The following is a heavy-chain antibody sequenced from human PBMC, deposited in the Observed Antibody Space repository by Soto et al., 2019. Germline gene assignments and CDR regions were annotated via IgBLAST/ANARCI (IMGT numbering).Heavy chain of an antibody. J-gene: IGHJ5*02. D-gene: IGHD1-26*01. Sequence: VSCKASGYTXTSYYMHWVRQAPGQGLEWMGIINPSGGSTSYAQKFQGRVTMTRDTSTSTVYMELSSLRSEDTAVYYCARDRERGSYYTWFDPWGQGTQVTVSS. CDR2: INPSGGST. CDR3: ARDRERGSYYTWFDP. CDR1: GYTXTSYY. V-gene: IGHV1-46*01.